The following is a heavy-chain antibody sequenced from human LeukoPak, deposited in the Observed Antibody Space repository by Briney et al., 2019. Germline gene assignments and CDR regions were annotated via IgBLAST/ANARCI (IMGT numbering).Heavy chain of an antibody. CDR2: TSAYNGDT. V-gene: IGHV1-18*01. CDR3: ARGKGARDY. J-gene: IGHJ4*02. Sequence: GASVKVSCKASGYTFTSYGITWVRQAPGQGPEWMGWTSAYNGDTNYAQKPQDRLTMTTDTSTSTAYMELRRLRYDDTAVYYCARGKGARDYWGQGTLVTVSS. CDR1: GYTFTSYG.